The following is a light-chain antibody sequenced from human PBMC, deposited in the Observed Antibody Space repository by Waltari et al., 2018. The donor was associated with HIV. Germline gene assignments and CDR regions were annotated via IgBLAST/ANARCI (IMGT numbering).Light chain of an antibody. Sequence: QSVLTQPPSVSAAPGQKVTISCSGSSSNIWRNYVSWYQQLTGAAPKLLIYDNNKRPPGIPDRFAGSKSGTSATLDITGLQSGDEADYYCGTWDSSLGGWVFGGGTKLAVL. V-gene: IGLV1-51*01. CDR1: SSNIWRNY. CDR3: GTWDSSLGGWV. J-gene: IGLJ3*02. CDR2: DNN.